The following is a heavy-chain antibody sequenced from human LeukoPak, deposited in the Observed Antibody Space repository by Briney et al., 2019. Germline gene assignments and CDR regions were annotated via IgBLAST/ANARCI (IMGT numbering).Heavy chain of an antibody. CDR1: GGSISSYY. D-gene: IGHD6-6*01. CDR2: IYYSGST. J-gene: IGHJ3*02. CDR3: ARGPPRYSSSSRVGFDI. V-gene: IGHV4-59*12. Sequence: KPSETLSLTCTVSGGSISSYYWSWIRQPPGKGLEWIGYIYYSGSTYYNPSLRSRVTISVDTSKNQFSLKLSSVTAADTAVYYCARGPPRYSSSSRVGFDIWGQGTMVTVSS.